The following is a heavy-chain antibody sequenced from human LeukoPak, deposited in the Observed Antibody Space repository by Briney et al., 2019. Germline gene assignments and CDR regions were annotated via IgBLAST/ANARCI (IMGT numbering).Heavy chain of an antibody. Sequence: GGSLRLSYADSGFTLSSYWVHWVRQPPGKGLVWVSRINPDGGITNYADSVRGRFTISRDNAKNTLYLQMNSLRAEDTAVYYCARDFTGYSDIWGQGTLVTVSS. CDR1: GFTLSSYW. CDR2: INPDGGIT. D-gene: IGHD5-12*01. J-gene: IGHJ4*02. CDR3: ARDFTGYSDI. V-gene: IGHV3-74*01.